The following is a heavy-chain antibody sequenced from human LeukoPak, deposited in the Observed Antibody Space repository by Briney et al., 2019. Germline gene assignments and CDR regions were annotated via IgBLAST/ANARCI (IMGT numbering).Heavy chain of an antibody. Sequence: GASVKVSCNATGYAFTGYYRHWVGQAPGQGLEWMGWINPNSGGTNYAQKFQGRVTMTRDTSISTANMELSRLRSDDTAVSYCARVLRRSDYDSSGYRIYAFDIWGQGTMVTVSS. CDR1: GYAFTGYY. V-gene: IGHV1-2*02. CDR2: INPNSGGT. CDR3: ARVLRRSDYDSSGYRIYAFDI. D-gene: IGHD3-22*01. J-gene: IGHJ3*02.